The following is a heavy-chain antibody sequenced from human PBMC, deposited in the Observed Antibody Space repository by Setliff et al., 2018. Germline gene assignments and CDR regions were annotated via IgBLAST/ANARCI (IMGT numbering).Heavy chain of an antibody. J-gene: IGHJ4*02. V-gene: IGHV4-39*07. D-gene: IGHD3-3*01. Sequence: SETLSLTCTVSGASISSSSYYWAWIRQPPGRGLELIGSIFYGGSAYYNPSLKSRVTISIDASKNQFSLKLDSVTAADTAVYYCARTDDYYNFYAYWGQGTLVTVSS. CDR1: GASISSSSYY. CDR2: IFYGGSA. CDR3: ARTDDYYNFYAY.